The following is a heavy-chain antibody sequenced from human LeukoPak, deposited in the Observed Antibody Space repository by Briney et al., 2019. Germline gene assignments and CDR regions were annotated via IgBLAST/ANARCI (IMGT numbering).Heavy chain of an antibody. V-gene: IGHV1-46*01. CDR3: ARGVRGLNTWANDY. CDR1: GYTFTSNY. J-gene: IGHJ4*02. CDR2: ISPSGGST. D-gene: IGHD3-10*01. Sequence: GASVKVSCKAFGYTFTSNYMHWVRQAPGQGPEWMGVISPSGGSTTYAQKFQGRVTLTRAMSTSTDYLELSSLRAEDTAVYYCARGVRGLNTWANDYWGQGTLVTVSS.